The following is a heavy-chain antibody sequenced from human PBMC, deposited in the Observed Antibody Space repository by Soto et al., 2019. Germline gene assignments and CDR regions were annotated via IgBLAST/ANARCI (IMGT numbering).Heavy chain of an antibody. Sequence: QVQLVESGGGVVQPGRSLRLSCAASGFTFSSYAMHWVRQAPGKGLEWVAVISYDGSNKYYADSVKGRFTISRDNSKNTLYLQMNSLRAEDTAVYYCAREKAPYSSSWYLFDPRGQGTLVTVSS. V-gene: IGHV3-30-3*01. J-gene: IGHJ5*02. D-gene: IGHD6-13*01. CDR1: GFTFSSYA. CDR2: ISYDGSNK. CDR3: AREKAPYSSSWYLFDP.